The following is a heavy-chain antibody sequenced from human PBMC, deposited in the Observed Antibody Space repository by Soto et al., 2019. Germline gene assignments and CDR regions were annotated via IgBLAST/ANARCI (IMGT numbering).Heavy chain of an antibody. D-gene: IGHD3-22*01. V-gene: IGHV5-10-1*01. J-gene: IGHJ4*02. CDR3: ARHVRQDYYDSSGYLYYFDY. Sequence: PGESLKISCKGSGYSFTSYWISWVRQMPGKGLEWMGRIDPSDSYTNYSPSFQGHVTISADKSIGTAYLQWSSLKASDTAMYYCARHVRQDYYDSSGYLYYFDYWGQGTLVTVSS. CDR1: GYSFTSYW. CDR2: IDPSDSYT.